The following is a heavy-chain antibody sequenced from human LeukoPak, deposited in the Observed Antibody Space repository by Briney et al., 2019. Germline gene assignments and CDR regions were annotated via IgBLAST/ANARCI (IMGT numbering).Heavy chain of an antibody. Sequence: SETLSLTCAVYGGSFSGYYWSWIRQPPGKGLEWIGEINHSGSTNYNPSLKSRVTISVDTSKNQFSLKLSSVTAADTAVYYCARRSPYSSSWHHYWGQGTLVTVSS. J-gene: IGHJ4*02. V-gene: IGHV4-34*01. CDR3: ARRSPYSSSWHHY. CDR2: INHSGST. CDR1: GGSFSGYY. D-gene: IGHD6-13*01.